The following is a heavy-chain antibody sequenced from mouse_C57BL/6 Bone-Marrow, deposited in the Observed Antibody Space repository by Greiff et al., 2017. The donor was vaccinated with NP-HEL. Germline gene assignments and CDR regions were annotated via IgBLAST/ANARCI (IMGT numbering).Heavy chain of an antibody. V-gene: IGHV1-64*01. CDR3: AREVYYGFAY. CDR1: GYTFTSYW. D-gene: IGHD1-1*01. CDR2: IHPNSGST. Sequence: QVQLKESGAELVKPGASVKLSCKASGYTFTSYWMHWVKQRPGQGLEWIGMIHPNSGSTNYNEKFKIKATLTVDKSSSTAYMQLSSLTSEDSAVYYCAREVYYGFAYWGQGTLVTVSA. J-gene: IGHJ3*01.